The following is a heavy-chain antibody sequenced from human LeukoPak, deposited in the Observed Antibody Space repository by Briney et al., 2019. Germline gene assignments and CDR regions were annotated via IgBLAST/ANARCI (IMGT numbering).Heavy chain of an antibody. J-gene: IGHJ6*03. Sequence: GGSLRLSCAASGSTFSDYYMSWIRQAPGKGLEWVSYISSSGSTIYYADSVKGRFTISRDNAKNSLYLQMNSLRAEDTAVYYCARVPGSYYYYYMDVWGKGTTVTVSS. V-gene: IGHV3-11*04. CDR1: GSTFSDYY. CDR2: ISSSGSTI. D-gene: IGHD1-26*01. CDR3: ARVPGSYYYYYMDV.